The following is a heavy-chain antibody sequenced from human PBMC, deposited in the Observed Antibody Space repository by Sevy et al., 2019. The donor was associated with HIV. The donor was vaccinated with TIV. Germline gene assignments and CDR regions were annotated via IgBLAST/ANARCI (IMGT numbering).Heavy chain of an antibody. CDR3: AKDQGVLLWFGEKGNWFDP. J-gene: IGHJ5*02. CDR2: ISYDGSNK. V-gene: IGHV3-30*18. D-gene: IGHD3-10*01. CDR1: GFTFSSYG. Sequence: GGSLRLSCAASGFTFSSYGMHWVRQAPGKGLKWVAVISYDGSNKYYADSVKGRFTISRDNSKNTLYLQMNSLRAEDTAVYYCAKDQGVLLWFGEKGNWFDPWGQRTLVTVSS.